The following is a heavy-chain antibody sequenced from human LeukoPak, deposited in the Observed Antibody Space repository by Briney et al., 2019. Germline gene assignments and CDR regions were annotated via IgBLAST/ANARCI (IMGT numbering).Heavy chain of an antibody. CDR3: ATGPRGVYYYGMDV. CDR1: GYTLTELS. J-gene: IGHJ6*02. D-gene: IGHD3-10*01. CDR2: FDPEDGET. Sequence: GASVKVSCKVSGYTLTELSMHWVRQAPGKGLEWMGGFDPEDGETIYAQKFQGRVTMTEDTSTDTAYMELSSLRSEDTAVYYCATGPRGVYYYGMDVWGQGTTVTVSS. V-gene: IGHV1-24*01.